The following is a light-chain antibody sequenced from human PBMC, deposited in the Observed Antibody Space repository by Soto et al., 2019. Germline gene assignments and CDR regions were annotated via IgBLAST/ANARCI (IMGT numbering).Light chain of an antibody. Sequence: DIPMTQSPSTLSGSVGDRVTITCRASQTISSWLAWYQQKPGKAPKLLIYKASTLKSGVPSRFSGSGSGTEFTLTISSLQRDDFATYYCQHYNCYSEAFGQGTKVELK. CDR1: QTISSW. J-gene: IGKJ1*01. CDR3: QHYNCYSEA. V-gene: IGKV1-5*03. CDR2: KAS.